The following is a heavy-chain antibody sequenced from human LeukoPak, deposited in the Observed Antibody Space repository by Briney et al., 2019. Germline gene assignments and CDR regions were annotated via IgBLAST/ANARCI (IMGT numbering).Heavy chain of an antibody. V-gene: IGHV3-7*01. CDR2: IKQDGSEK. CDR3: AKDLLMGKDDYGDY. CDR1: GFTFSSYW. J-gene: IGHJ4*02. D-gene: IGHD5-24*01. Sequence: GGSLRLSCAASGFTFSSYWMSWVRQAPGKGLEWVANIKQDGSEKYYADSVKGRFTISRDNSKNTLYLQMNSLRAEDTAVYYCAKDLLMGKDDYGDYFGQGTLVTVSS.